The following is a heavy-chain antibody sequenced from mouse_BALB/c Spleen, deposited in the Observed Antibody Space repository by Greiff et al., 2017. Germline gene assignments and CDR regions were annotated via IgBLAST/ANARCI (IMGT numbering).Heavy chain of an antibody. J-gene: IGHJ3*01. D-gene: IGHD1-2*01. CDR1: GYSITSGYY. CDR2: ISYDGSN. Sequence: EVQLQESGPGLVKPSQSLSLTCSVTGYSITSGYYWNWIRQFPGNKLEWMGYISYDGSNNYNPSLKNRISITRDTSKNQFFLKLNSVTTEDTATYYCARDLYYGYEGKFAYWGQGTLVTVSA. CDR3: ARDLYYGYEGKFAY. V-gene: IGHV3-6*02.